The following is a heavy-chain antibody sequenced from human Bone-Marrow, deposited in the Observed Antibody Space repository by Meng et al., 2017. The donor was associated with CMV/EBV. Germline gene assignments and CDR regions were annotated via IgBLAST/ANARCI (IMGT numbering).Heavy chain of an antibody. D-gene: IGHD6-6*01. CDR2: IYSGGST. V-gene: IGHV3-53*01. J-gene: IGHJ6*02. CDR1: GFTVSSNY. CDR3: ARVNRGGSSSFGRAGGYYYYGMDV. Sequence: GESLKISCAASGFTVSSNYMSWVRQAPGKGLEWVSVIYSGGSTYYADSVKGRFTISRDNAKNSLYLQMNSLRAEDTAVYYCARVNRGGSSSFGRAGGYYYYGMDVWGQGTTVTVSS.